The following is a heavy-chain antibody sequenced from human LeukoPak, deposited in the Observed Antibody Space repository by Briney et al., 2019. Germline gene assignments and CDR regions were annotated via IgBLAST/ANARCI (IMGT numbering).Heavy chain of an antibody. D-gene: IGHD1-26*01. CDR1: GGSISSGNYY. CDR2: IYTSGST. J-gene: IGHJ3*01. Sequence: SQTLSLTCTVSGGSISSGNYYWSWIRQPAGRGLEWIGRIYTSGSTTYNPSLRSRVTISVDTSKNQFSLKVISVTAADTAVYYCAKDLLGWSSPRWGQGTMVTVSS. V-gene: IGHV4-61*02. CDR3: AKDLLGWSSPR.